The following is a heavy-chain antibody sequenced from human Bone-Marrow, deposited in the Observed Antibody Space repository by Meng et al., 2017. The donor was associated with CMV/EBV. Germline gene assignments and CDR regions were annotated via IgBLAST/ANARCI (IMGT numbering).Heavy chain of an antibody. CDR2: ISAYNGNT. V-gene: IGHV1-18*01. Sequence: ASVKVSCKASGYTFTSYGISWVRQAPGQGLEWMGWISAYNGNTNYVQKLQGRVTMTTDTSTSTAYMELRSLRSDDTAVYYCARDRYDILTGYYPDYYYYYGMDVWGQGTTVTVSS. CDR1: GYTFTSYG. D-gene: IGHD3-9*01. J-gene: IGHJ6*02. CDR3: ARDRYDILTGYYPDYYYYYGMDV.